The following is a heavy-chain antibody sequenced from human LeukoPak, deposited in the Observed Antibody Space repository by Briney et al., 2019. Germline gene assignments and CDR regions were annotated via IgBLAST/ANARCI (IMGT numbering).Heavy chain of an antibody. J-gene: IGHJ2*01. D-gene: IGHD3-3*01. Sequence: SETLSLTRSVSGTSLINTYWSWIRQPPGKGLEWIGKVYHSGSTKYNPSLDGRVTISVDTSKNQYSLKLTSVTAADTAVYYCARNKDFWSGYYNGWYFDFWGRGALVTVSS. CDR3: ARNKDFWSGYYNGWYFDF. V-gene: IGHV4-59*01. CDR1: GTSLINTY. CDR2: VYHSGST.